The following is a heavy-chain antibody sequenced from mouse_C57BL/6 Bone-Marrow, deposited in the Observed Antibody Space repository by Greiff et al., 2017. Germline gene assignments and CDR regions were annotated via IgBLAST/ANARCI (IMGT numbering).Heavy chain of an antibody. CDR3: ATPPYGRSYDWYFDV. D-gene: IGHD1-1*01. Sequence: EVKLMESGGGLVKPGGSLKLSCAASGFTFSDYGMHWVRQAPEKGLEWVAYISSGSSTIYYADTVKGRFTISRDNAKNTLFLQMTSLRSEDTAMYYGATPPYGRSYDWYFDVWGTGTTVTVSS. J-gene: IGHJ1*03. V-gene: IGHV5-17*01. CDR1: GFTFSDYG. CDR2: ISSGSSTI.